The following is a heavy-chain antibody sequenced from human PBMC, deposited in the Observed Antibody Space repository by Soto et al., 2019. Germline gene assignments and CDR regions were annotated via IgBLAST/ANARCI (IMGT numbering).Heavy chain of an antibody. D-gene: IGHD4-17*01. CDR2: ISNNGST. Sequence: SETLSLTCTVSGGSVTSGEDYWSWIRQSHGKGLEWIGYISNNGSTGYNPSLKTRLSMSVDRSKNQFTLRLTSVTAADTSVYFCATESGSTYGYFDYWGQGTQVTVSS. J-gene: IGHJ4*02. V-gene: IGHV4-30-4*01. CDR1: GGSVTSGEDY. CDR3: ATESGSTYGYFDY.